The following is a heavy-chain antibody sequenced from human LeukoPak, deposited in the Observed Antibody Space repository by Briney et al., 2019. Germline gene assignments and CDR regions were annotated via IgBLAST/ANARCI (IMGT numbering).Heavy chain of an antibody. Sequence: PSETLSLTCTVSGGSISSYYWSWIRQPPGKGLEWIGYIYYSGSTNYNPSLKSRVTISVDTSKNQFSLKLSSVTAADTAVYYCARSLGYCSSTSCYYWFDPWGQGTLVTVS. CDR2: IYYSGST. CDR3: ARSLGYCSSTSCYYWFDP. J-gene: IGHJ5*02. CDR1: GGSISSYY. V-gene: IGHV4-59*01. D-gene: IGHD2-2*01.